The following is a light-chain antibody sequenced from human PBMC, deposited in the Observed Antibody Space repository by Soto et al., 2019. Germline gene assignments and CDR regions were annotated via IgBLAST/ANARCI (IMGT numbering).Light chain of an antibody. CDR3: QQSYKTPWT. CDR1: QDINSY. Sequence: DIQMTQSPSSLSASLGARVTITCRANQDINSYLIWYQHKLGQAPKLLIHAASTLASGVPSRFSGSESGTDFTLTISGLEHEDSATYYCQQSYKTPWTFGQGTKVEIK. CDR2: AAS. J-gene: IGKJ1*01. V-gene: IGKV1-39*01.